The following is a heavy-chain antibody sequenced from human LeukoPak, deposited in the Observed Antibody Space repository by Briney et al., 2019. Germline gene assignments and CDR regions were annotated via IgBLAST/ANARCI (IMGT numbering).Heavy chain of an antibody. CDR3: MKWGSAADIQD. V-gene: IGHV3-7*03. CDR1: GFTFSSQW. J-gene: IGHJ4*02. D-gene: IGHD6-25*01. CDR2: INPAGSDT. Sequence: GGSLRLSCEASGFTFSSQWMGWVCQAPGKGLEWVANINPAGSDTYYVDSVKGRFTISRDNAKKSTFLQMNSLRVEETALYYCMKWGSAADIQDWGQGTLVTVSS.